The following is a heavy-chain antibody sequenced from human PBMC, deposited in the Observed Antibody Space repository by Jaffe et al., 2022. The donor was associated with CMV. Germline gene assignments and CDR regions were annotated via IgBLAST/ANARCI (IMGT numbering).Heavy chain of an antibody. V-gene: IGHV4-4*02. D-gene: IGHD4-17*01. CDR1: GGSISSSNW. CDR2: IYHSGST. Sequence: QVQLQESGPGLVKPSGTLSLTCAVSGGSISSSNWWSWVRQPPGKGLEWIGEIYHSGSTNYNPSLKSRVTISVDKSKNQFSLKLSSVTAADTAVYYCAREHYGGGPLSYYYYMDVWGKGTTVTVSS. J-gene: IGHJ6*03. CDR3: AREHYGGGPLSYYYYMDV.